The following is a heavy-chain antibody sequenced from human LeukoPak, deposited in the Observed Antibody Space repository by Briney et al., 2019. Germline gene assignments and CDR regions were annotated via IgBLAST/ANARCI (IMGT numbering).Heavy chain of an antibody. D-gene: IGHD6-19*01. J-gene: IGHJ4*02. Sequence: ASVKVSCKASGYTFTSYGISWVRQAPGQGLEWMGWISAYNGNTNYAQKLQGRVTMTTDTSASTAYMELRSLRSDDTAVYYCARVHLEAVAGTEDYWGQGTLVTVSS. CDR3: ARVHLEAVAGTEDY. V-gene: IGHV1-18*01. CDR2: ISAYNGNT. CDR1: GYTFTSYG.